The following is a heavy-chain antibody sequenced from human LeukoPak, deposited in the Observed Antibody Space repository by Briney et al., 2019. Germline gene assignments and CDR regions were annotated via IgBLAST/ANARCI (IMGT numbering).Heavy chain of an antibody. Sequence: SETLSLTCTVSGGSISGYYWGWIRQPPGKGLEWIGSIYHSGSTYYNPSLKSRVTISVDTSKNQFSLKLSSVTAADTAVYYCARAGHYYDSSGYGLFDYWGQGTLVTVSS. D-gene: IGHD3-22*01. CDR1: GGSISGYY. J-gene: IGHJ4*02. V-gene: IGHV4-38-2*02. CDR2: IYHSGST. CDR3: ARAGHYYDSSGYGLFDY.